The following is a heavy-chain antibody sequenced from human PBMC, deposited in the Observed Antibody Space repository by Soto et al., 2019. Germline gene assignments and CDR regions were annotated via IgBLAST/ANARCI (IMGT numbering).Heavy chain of an antibody. CDR1: GYTFTGYY. CDR2: INPNSGGT. J-gene: IGHJ4*02. Sequence: QVQLVQSGAEVKKPGASVKVSCKASGYTFTGYYMHWVRQAPGQGLEWMGWINPNSGGTNYAQKCQGGVTMTRDTAISTAYMELSRLRSDDTAGDYCARDLERAFDYWGQGTLVTVSS. V-gene: IGHV1-2*02. CDR3: ARDLERAFDY. D-gene: IGHD1-1*01.